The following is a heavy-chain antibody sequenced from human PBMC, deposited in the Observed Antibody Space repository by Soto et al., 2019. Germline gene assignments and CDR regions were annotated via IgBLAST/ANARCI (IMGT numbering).Heavy chain of an antibody. Sequence: SETLSLTCTVSGGSISSYYWSWIRQPPGKGLEWIGYIYYSGSTNYNPSLKSRVTISVDTSKNQFSLKLSSATAADTAVYYCARARDCISTSCQTSAYYYGMDVWGQGTTVTVSS. D-gene: IGHD2-2*01. V-gene: IGHV4-59*08. J-gene: IGHJ6*02. CDR3: ARARDCISTSCQTSAYYYGMDV. CDR1: GGSISSYY. CDR2: IYYSGST.